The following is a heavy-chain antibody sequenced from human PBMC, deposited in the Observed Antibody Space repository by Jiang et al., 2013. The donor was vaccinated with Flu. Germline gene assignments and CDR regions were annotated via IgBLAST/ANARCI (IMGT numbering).Heavy chain of an antibody. J-gene: IGHJ4*02. V-gene: IGHV4-61*08. CDR2: IDYTWDH. CDR1: GGSISSGDYY. CDR3: AREVYEDYFDY. Sequence: GLVKPSQTLSLTCAVSGGSISSGDYYWTLGSGSPREATGWIGYIDYTWDHQLQPSLKSRVTISVDTSKSQFSLKLRSVTAADTAVYYCAREVYEDYFDYWAREPWSPSP. D-gene: IGHD5/OR15-5a*01.